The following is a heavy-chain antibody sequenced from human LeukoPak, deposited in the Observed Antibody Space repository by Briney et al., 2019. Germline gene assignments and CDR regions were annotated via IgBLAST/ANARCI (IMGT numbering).Heavy chain of an antibody. CDR1: GYTFTSYG. V-gene: IGHV1-18*01. Sequence: ASVKVSCKASGYTFTSYGISWVRQAPGQGLEWMAWISAYNGNTHYAQKFQDRITITTDTSTTTAYMEMTSLRSDDTAVYYCARRGVGAFVYWGQGTLVTVSS. D-gene: IGHD3-10*01. CDR3: ARRGVGAFVY. J-gene: IGHJ4*02. CDR2: ISAYNGNT.